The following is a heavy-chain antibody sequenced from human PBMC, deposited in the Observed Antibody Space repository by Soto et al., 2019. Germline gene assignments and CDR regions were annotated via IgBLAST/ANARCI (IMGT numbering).Heavy chain of an antibody. CDR3: ARGEWVTAVTTVDY. CDR1: GFNLSSHS. Sequence: EVQLVESGGGLVKPGGSLRLSCAASGFNLSSHSMNWVRQAPGKGLEWVSSISSNSSYIYYADSVRGHFTISRDNAKNYMYLQMNSLRVEDTGMYYCARGEWVTAVTTVDYWGQGTLVTVSS. V-gene: IGHV3-21*02. CDR2: ISSNSSYI. D-gene: IGHD4-17*01. J-gene: IGHJ4*02.